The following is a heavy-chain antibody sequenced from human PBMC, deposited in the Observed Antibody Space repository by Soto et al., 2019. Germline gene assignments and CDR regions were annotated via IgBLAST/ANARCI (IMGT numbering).Heavy chain of an antibody. D-gene: IGHD3-10*01. CDR3: ARVAPPYYYGSGYYYYMDV. Sequence: SETLSLTCTVSGGSISSSSYYWGWIRQPPGKGLEWIGNIYYSGSTNYNPSLKSRVTISVDTSKNQFSLKLSSVTAADTAVYYCARVAPPYYYGSGYYYYMDVWGKGTTVTVSS. CDR1: GGSISSSSYY. J-gene: IGHJ6*03. CDR2: IYYSGST. V-gene: IGHV4-39*07.